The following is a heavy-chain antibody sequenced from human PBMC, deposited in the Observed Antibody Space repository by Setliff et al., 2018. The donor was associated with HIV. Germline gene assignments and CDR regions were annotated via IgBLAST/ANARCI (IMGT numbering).Heavy chain of an antibody. D-gene: IGHD3-22*01. J-gene: IGHJ6*02. Sequence: GGSLRLSCAASGFTFEDYGMSWVRQVPGKGLEWVSGISWSGGGTGYAASVKGRFTISRDDAKNSLYPQMSSLRVEDTALYFCARSFPYYYESGGVYAMDVWGLGTTVTVSS. CDR1: GFTFEDYG. CDR3: ARSFPYYYESGGVYAMDV. V-gene: IGHV3-20*04. CDR2: ISWSGGGT.